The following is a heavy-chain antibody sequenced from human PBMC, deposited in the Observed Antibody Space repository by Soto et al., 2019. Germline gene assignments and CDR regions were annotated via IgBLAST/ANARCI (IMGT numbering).Heavy chain of an antibody. CDR1: EFTFSNYW. D-gene: IGHD3-16*02. J-gene: IGHJ6*02. V-gene: IGHV3-74*01. Sequence: EVQLVESGGGLVQPGGSLRLSCAASEFTFSNYWFHWVRQTPGKGLMWVSRINGDGSNTFYADSVKGRFTISRDNAKNTPYLQMNSLRAEDTALYYCARGYRWGMDVWGQGTTVTVSS. CDR2: INGDGSNT. CDR3: ARGYRWGMDV.